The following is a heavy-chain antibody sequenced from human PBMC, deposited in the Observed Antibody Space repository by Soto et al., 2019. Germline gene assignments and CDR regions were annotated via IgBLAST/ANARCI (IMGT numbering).Heavy chain of an antibody. CDR3: TREVVVVPAATRYYYYYYGMDV. Sequence: GGSLRLSCAASGFTFSGSAMHWVRQASGKGLEWVGRIRSKANSYATAYAASVKGRLTISRDDSKNTAYLQMNSLKTEDTAVYYCTREVVVVPAATRYYYYYYGMDVWGQGTTVTVSS. CDR1: GFTFSGSA. J-gene: IGHJ6*02. CDR2: IRSKANSYAT. D-gene: IGHD2-2*01. V-gene: IGHV3-73*01.